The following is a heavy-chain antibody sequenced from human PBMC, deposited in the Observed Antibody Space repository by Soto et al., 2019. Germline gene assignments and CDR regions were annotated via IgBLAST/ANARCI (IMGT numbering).Heavy chain of an antibody. J-gene: IGHJ6*02. CDR2: IDNSGRS. D-gene: IGHD1-7*01. CDR3: ARVNYGYYYYGMDV. V-gene: IGHV4-59*01. CDR1: GGSMSTYY. Sequence: QVQVQESGPGLVRPSETLSLICTVSGGSMSTYYWTWIRQPPGKGLEWIGYIDNSGRSNYNPSLKSRVTISLDTSKNQFSLQLSFVTAADTAVYYCARVNYGYYYYGMDVWGQGTTVTVSS.